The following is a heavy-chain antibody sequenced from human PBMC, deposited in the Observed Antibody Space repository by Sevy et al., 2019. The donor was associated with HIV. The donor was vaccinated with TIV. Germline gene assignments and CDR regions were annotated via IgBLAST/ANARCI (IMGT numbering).Heavy chain of an antibody. D-gene: IGHD3-22*01. V-gene: IGHV3-21*01. CDR1: GFTFSSHS. CDR3: ARSYYDASGYSIFDY. J-gene: IGHJ4*02. Sequence: GGSLRLSCAASGFTFSSHSMSWVRQAPGKGLEWVSSLSSSSTYIFHADSVKGRFTISRDNAKNSLYLQMNSLRAEDTAVYYCARSYYDASGYSIFDYWGQGTLVTVSS. CDR2: LSSSSTYI.